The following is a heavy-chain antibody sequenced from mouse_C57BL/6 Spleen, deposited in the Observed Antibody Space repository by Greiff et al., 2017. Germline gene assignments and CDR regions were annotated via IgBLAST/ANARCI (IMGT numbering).Heavy chain of an antibody. V-gene: IGHV5-9*01. CDR2: ISGGGGNT. Sequence: VKLMESGGGLVKPGGSLKLSCAASGFTFSSYTMSWVRQTPEKRLEWVATISGGGGNTYYPDSVKGRFTISRDNAKNTLYLQMSSLRSEDTALYYCARLMISYYFDYWGQGTTLTVSS. J-gene: IGHJ2*01. D-gene: IGHD2-4*01. CDR1: GFTFSSYT. CDR3: ARLMISYYFDY.